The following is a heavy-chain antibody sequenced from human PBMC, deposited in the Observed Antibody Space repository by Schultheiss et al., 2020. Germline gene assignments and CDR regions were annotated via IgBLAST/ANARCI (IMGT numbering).Heavy chain of an antibody. CDR2: IWYDGSNK. CDR1: GFTFSSYG. CDR3: ARDWDSSGWYLYYYYYGMDV. J-gene: IGHJ6*02. V-gene: IGHV3-33*01. Sequence: GGSLRLSCAASGFTFSSYGMHWVRQAPGKGLEWVAVIWYDGSNKYYADSVKGRFTISRDNSKNTLYLQMNSLRAEDTAVYYCARDWDSSGWYLYYYYYGMDVWGQGTTVTVS. D-gene: IGHD6-19*01.